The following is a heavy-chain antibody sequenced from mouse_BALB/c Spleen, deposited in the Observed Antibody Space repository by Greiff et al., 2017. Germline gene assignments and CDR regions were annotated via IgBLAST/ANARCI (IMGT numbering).Heavy chain of an antibody. CDR2: IHYSGST. CDR1: GYSITSGYS. CDR3: ARESTGYYAMDY. D-gene: IGHD4-1*01. V-gene: IGHV3-1*02. Sequence: EVKLQESGPDLVKPSQSLSLTCTVTGYSITSGYSWHWIRQFPGNKLEWMGYIHYSGSTNYNPSLKSRISITRDTSKNQFFLQLNSVTTEDTATYYCARESTGYYAMDYWGQGTSVTVSS. J-gene: IGHJ4*01.